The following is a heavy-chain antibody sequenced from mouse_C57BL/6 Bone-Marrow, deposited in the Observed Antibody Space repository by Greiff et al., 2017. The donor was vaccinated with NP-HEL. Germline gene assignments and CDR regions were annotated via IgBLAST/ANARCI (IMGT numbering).Heavy chain of an antibody. CDR3: ARIMGWDGY. D-gene: IGHD4-1*01. V-gene: IGHV1-69*01. CDR1: GYTFTSYW. Sequence: VQLQQPGAELVMPGASVKLSCKASGYTFTSYWMHWVKQRPGQGLEWIGEIDPSDSYTNYNQKFKGKSTLTVDKSSSTAYMQLSSLTSEDSAVYYCARIMGWDGYWGQGTTLTVSS. CDR2: IDPSDSYT. J-gene: IGHJ2*01.